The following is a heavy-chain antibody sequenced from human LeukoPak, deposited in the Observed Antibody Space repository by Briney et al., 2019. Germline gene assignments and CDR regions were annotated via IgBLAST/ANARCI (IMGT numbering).Heavy chain of an antibody. V-gene: IGHV3-48*04. CDR2: ISSSGSTI. J-gene: IGHJ5*02. CDR3: ARGGGQYQLLRNWFDP. CDR1: GFTFSNAW. D-gene: IGHD2-2*01. Sequence: PGGSLRLSCVGSGFTFSNAWMNWVRQAPGKGLEWVSYISSSGSTIYYADSVKGRFTISRDNAKNSLYLQMNSLRAEDTAVYYCARGGGQYQLLRNWFDPWGQGTLVTVSS.